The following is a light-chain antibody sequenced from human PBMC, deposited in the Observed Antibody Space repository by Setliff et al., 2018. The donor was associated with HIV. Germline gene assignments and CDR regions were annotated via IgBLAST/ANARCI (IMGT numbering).Light chain of an antibody. Sequence: QSALTQPASVSGSPGQSITISCTGTTSDVGSYDLVSWYQQHPGKAPKLMIYEVTRRPSGVSNRFSGSKSDNTASLTISGLQAEDEADYYCCSYAGSSTYYVFGTGTKVTVL. CDR1: TSDVGSYDL. CDR3: CSYAGSSTYYV. CDR2: EVT. V-gene: IGLV2-23*02. J-gene: IGLJ1*01.